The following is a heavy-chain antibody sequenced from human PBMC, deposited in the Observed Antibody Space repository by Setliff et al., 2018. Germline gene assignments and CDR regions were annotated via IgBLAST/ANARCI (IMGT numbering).Heavy chain of an antibody. Sequence: PSETLSLTCTVSGYSISSGHYWGWIRQPPGKGLEWIGSISHSGSTYYNPSLRSRVTISLDTSKNQFSPKLTSVTAADTAVYYCAGGRRYDYGWDFDYWGQETLVTVSS. V-gene: IGHV4-38-2*02. J-gene: IGHJ4*02. D-gene: IGHD4-17*01. CDR3: AGGRRYDYGWDFDY. CDR1: GYSISSGHY. CDR2: ISHSGST.